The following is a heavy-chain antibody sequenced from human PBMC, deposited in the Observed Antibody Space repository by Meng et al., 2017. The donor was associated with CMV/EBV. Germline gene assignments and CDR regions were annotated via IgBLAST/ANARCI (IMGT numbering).Heavy chain of an antibody. Sequence: GGSLRPSCADSGFTFSSYSMNWVRQTPGKGLEWVSSIGSSNRYIYYADSVKGRFTISRDNAKNTLYKQMNSQRGEDTAVYYCAGGSGWDLFDYWGQGTLVTVSS. CDR2: IGSSNRYI. CDR1: GFTFSSYS. CDR3: AGGSGWDLFDY. J-gene: IGHJ4*02. V-gene: IGHV3-21*01. D-gene: IGHD6-19*01.